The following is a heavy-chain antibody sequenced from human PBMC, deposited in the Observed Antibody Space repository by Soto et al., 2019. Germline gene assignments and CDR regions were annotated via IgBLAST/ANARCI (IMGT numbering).Heavy chain of an antibody. J-gene: IGHJ6*03. V-gene: IGHV3-64*01. CDR2: ISSNGGST. CDR1: GFTFSSYA. Sequence: GGSLRLSCAASGFTFSSYAMHWVRQAPGKGLEYVSAISSNGGSTYYANSVKGRFTISRDNSKNTLYLQMGSLRAEDMAVYYCARVYGSGSYGYGNYYYYMDVWGKGTTVTVSS. D-gene: IGHD3-10*01. CDR3: ARVYGSGSYGYGNYYYYMDV.